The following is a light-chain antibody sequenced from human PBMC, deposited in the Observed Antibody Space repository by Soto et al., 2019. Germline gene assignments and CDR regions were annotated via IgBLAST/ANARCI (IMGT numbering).Light chain of an antibody. J-gene: IGKJ1*01. Sequence: DIQMTQSPSSLSASVGDRVTITCRASQSISNYLNWYQQKPGKAPKLLIYAASSMQSGVPSRFSGSGSETDFTLTISSLQPDDSATYYCQQSFSPLWTFGQGTKFEV. CDR2: AAS. V-gene: IGKV1-39*01. CDR1: QSISNY. CDR3: QQSFSPLWT.